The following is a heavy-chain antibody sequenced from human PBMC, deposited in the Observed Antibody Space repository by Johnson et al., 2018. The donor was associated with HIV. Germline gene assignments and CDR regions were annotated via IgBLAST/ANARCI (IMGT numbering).Heavy chain of an antibody. CDR3: TTGLSSGKGAFDI. Sequence: VQLVESGGALVQPGGSLRLSCAASGFTFTNFWMGWVRQAPGKGLEWVGRIKSETDGGTTDYAAPVKDRFIISRDDSKDTLYLQMNSLKTEDTAVYYCTTGLSSGKGAFDIWGQGTMVTVSS. CDR1: GFTFTNFW. J-gene: IGHJ3*02. V-gene: IGHV3-15*02. D-gene: IGHD5-12*01. CDR2: IKSETDGGTT.